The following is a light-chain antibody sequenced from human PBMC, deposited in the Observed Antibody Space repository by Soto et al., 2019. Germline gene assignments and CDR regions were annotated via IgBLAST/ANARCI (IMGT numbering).Light chain of an antibody. Sequence: QSALTQPPSASGSPGQSVTISCTGTSSDVGGYNSVSWYQQHPGKAPKLMIYEVSKRPSGVPGRFSGSKSGNTASLTVSGLQAEDDADYYCCSYAGSNNLGVFGTGTKLTVL. J-gene: IGLJ1*01. CDR3: CSYAGSNNLGV. CDR1: SSDVGGYNS. CDR2: EVS. V-gene: IGLV2-8*01.